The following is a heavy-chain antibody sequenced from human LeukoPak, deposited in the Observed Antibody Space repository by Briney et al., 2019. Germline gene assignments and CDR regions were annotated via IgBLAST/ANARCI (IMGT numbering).Heavy chain of an antibody. V-gene: IGHV1-18*01. CDR1: GYTFTSYG. CDR2: ISAYNGNT. CDR3: AILHDYGDYPTKLWDY. J-gene: IGHJ4*02. Sequence: ASVKVSCKASGYTFTSYGISWVRQAPGQGLEWMGWISAYNGNTNYAQKLQGRVTMTTDTSTSTAYMELRSLRSDDTAVYYCAILHDYGDYPTKLWDYWGQGTLVTVSS. D-gene: IGHD4-17*01.